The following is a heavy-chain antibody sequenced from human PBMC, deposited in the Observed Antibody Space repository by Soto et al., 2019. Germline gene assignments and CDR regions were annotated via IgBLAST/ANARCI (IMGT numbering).Heavy chain of an antibody. CDR3: ARAGSWILDS. D-gene: IGHD1-1*01. J-gene: IGHJ1*01. V-gene: IGHV4-4*02. Sequence: PSETLSLTCVVSDKSISKEICWNCVRQPPGQGLEWLGEVHHTKGALYNPALRSRVTVSAGPFNSKSFLEVHPLGAADTAVHYRARAGSWILDSWGQGTPVTVSS. CDR2: VHHTKGA. CDR1: DKSISKEIC.